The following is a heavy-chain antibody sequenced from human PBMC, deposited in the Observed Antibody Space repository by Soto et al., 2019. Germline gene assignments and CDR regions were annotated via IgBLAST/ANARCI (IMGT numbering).Heavy chain of an antibody. J-gene: IGHJ2*01. CDR1: GFTFSSYA. CDR3: AKDESRRNRRYFDL. Sequence: XGSLRLSCAASGFTFSSYAMYWVRQAPGKGLEWVSVISGSGGSTYYADSVKGRFTISRDNSKSTLYLQMNSLRAEDTAVYYCAKDESRRNRRYFDLWGRGTLVTVSS. V-gene: IGHV3-23*01. CDR2: ISGSGGST. D-gene: IGHD4-4*01.